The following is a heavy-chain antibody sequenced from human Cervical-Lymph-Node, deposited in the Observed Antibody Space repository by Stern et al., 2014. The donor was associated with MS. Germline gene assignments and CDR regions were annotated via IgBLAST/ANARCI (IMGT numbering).Heavy chain of an antibody. Sequence: QLQLQESGPGLVKPSETLSLTCTVSGGSISSSSYYWGWIRQPPGKGLEWFGSIFYSGSSSHNPPLKSRVTISVATTKTQFALKLTCFAAADTAVYYCARHLGTISDFDYWGQGTLVTVSS. V-gene: IGHV4-39*01. D-gene: IGHD5-12*01. J-gene: IGHJ4*02. CDR1: GGSISSSSYY. CDR2: IFYSGSS. CDR3: ARHLGTISDFDY.